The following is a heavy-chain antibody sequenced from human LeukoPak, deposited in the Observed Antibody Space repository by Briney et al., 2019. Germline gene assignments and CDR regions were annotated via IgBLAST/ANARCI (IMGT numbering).Heavy chain of an antibody. CDR3: ARGELLFSDFDY. CDR2: IYYSGST. V-gene: IGHV4-59*01. J-gene: IGHJ4*02. Sequence: PSETLSLTCTVFGGSISGYYWSWLRQPPGKGLEWIGYIYYSGSTNYNPSLKSRVTISVDTSKNQFSLKLSSVTAADTAVYYCARGELLFSDFDYWGQGTLVTVSS. D-gene: IGHD1-26*01. CDR1: GGSISGYY.